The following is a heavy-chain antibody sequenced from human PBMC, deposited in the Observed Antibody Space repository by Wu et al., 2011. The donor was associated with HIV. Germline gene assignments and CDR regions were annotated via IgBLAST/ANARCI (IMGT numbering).Heavy chain of an antibody. CDR3: AREWRYCTGGSPCPSEYLQH. CDR2: ISPYNGDT. D-gene: IGHD2-8*02. CDR1: GYTFTTYG. Sequence: QVQLVQSGAELKKPGASVRVSCKASGYTFTTYGISWVRQAPGQGLEWMGWISPYNGDTNYAQKFQGRVTMTTDTSTSTAYMDLRSLRSDDTALYYCAREWRYCTGGSPCPSEYLQHWGQGTLV. J-gene: IGHJ1*01. V-gene: IGHV1-18*01.